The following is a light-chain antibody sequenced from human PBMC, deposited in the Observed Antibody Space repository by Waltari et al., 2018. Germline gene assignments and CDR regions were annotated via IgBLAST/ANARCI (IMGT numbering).Light chain of an antibody. CDR1: SGHSFYP. CDR3: QTWGTGTWV. J-gene: IGLJ3*02. CDR2: VNNDGSN. Sequence: QLVLTQSPSASASLGASVKLSCTLSSGHSFYPIAWHQQQPEKGPRFLMKVNNDGSNMKGDGIPDRFSGSSSAAERYLTISRLQSEDDADYYCQTWGTGTWVFGGGTKLTVL. V-gene: IGLV4-69*01.